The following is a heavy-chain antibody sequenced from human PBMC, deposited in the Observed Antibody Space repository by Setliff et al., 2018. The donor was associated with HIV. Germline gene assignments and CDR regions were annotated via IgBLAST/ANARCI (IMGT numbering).Heavy chain of an antibody. V-gene: IGHV4-31*03. CDR2: ITYSGST. D-gene: IGHD5-18*01. J-gene: IGHJ6*02. Sequence: SETLSLTCSVSGGSISRVGYYWSWIRQHPGKGQEWIGYITYSGSTYYNPSLMSRVSISPDTSKNQFSLKLTSVTAADTAVYYCARVGSVIQVTLFGMDVWGQGTTVTVSS. CDR3: ARVGSVIQVTLFGMDV. CDR1: GGSISRVGYY.